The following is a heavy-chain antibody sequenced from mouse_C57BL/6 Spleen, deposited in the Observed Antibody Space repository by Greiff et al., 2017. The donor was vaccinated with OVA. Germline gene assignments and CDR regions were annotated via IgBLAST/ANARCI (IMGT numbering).Heavy chain of an antibody. Sequence: QVHVKQSGAELVKPGASVKISCKASGYAFSSYWMNWVKQRPGKGLEWIGQIYPGDGDTNYNGKFKGKATLTADKSSSTAYMQLSSLTSEDSAVYFCARGDYYSNYDYFDYWGQGTTLTVSS. D-gene: IGHD2-5*01. J-gene: IGHJ2*01. V-gene: IGHV1-80*01. CDR2: IYPGDGDT. CDR1: GYAFSSYW. CDR3: ARGDYYSNYDYFDY.